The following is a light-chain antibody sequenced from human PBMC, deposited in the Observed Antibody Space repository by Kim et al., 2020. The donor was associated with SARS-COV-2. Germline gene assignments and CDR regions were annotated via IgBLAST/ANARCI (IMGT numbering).Light chain of an antibody. CDR1: QSISSW. CDR2: KAS. V-gene: IGKV1-5*03. Sequence: DIQMTQSPSTLSASVGDRVTITCRASQSISSWLAWYQQKPGKTPKLLIYKASSLESGVPSRFSGSGSGTEFTLTISSLQPDDFATYYCQQYNSYPYTFGQGTKLEI. J-gene: IGKJ2*01. CDR3: QQYNSYPYT.